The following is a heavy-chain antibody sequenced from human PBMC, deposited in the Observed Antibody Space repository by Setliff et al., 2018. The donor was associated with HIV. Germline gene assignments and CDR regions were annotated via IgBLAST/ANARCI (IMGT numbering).Heavy chain of an antibody. Sequence: NPSETLSLTCAVYGGSFSDYYWNWIRQPPGKGLEWIGEIHHTGHINYNPSFKSRVTMSLDMSTNQFSLKLTSVTAADSAVYYCARFEVTPMTTRDYWGQGTQVTVSS. V-gene: IGHV4-34*01. J-gene: IGHJ4*02. CDR1: GGSFSDYY. CDR3: ARFEVTPMTTRDY. D-gene: IGHD4-17*01. CDR2: IHHTGHI.